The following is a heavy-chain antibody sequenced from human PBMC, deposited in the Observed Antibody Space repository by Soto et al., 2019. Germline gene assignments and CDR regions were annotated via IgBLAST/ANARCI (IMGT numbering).Heavy chain of an antibody. Sequence: PGGSLRLSCAAPGFTFSSYGMHWVRQAPGKGLEWVAVISYDGSNKYYADSVKGRFTISRDNSKNTLYLQMNSLRAEDTAVYYCAFSTSRYHYYYYGMDVWGQGTTVTVSS. V-gene: IGHV3-30*03. J-gene: IGHJ6*02. CDR1: GFTFSSYG. D-gene: IGHD2-2*01. CDR3: AFSTSRYHYYYYGMDV. CDR2: ISYDGSNK.